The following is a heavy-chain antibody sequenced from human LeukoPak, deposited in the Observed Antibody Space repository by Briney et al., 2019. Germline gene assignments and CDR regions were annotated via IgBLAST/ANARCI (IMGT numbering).Heavy chain of an antibody. CDR2: IYTSGST. Sequence: SQTLSLTCTVSGGSISSGSYYWSWIRQPAGKGLEWIGRIYTSGSTNYNPSLKSRVTISVDTSKNQFSLKLSSVTAADTAVYYCARHRAGLDYWGQGTLVTVSS. CDR3: ARHRAGLDY. V-gene: IGHV4-61*02. J-gene: IGHJ4*02. CDR1: GGSISSGSYY.